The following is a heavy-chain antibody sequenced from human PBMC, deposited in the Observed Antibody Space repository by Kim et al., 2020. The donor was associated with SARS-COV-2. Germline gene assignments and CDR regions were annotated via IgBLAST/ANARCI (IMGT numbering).Heavy chain of an antibody. J-gene: IGHJ4*01. D-gene: IGHD3-3*02. CDR1: GGSVSSGDYY. V-gene: IGHV4-30-4*01. CDR3: SIDTIIIFGMLASFDY. Sequence: SETLSLTCSVSGGSVSSGDYYWSGLRQPPGEVVEWVGNSHYSGSTYYNPFLKPSIATSVNTSNNLSPLKTTSMTAAHTAFYYSSIDTIIIFGMLASFDY. CDR2: SHYSGST.